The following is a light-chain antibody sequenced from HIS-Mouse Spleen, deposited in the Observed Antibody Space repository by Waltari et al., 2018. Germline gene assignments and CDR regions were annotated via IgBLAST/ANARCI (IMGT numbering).Light chain of an antibody. CDR1: ALPKKY. Sequence: SYELTQPPSVSVSPGQTARITCSGDALPKKYAYWYQQKSGQAPVLVIYEDGKRPSGSPEGCSGSSAGTMATLTISGAQVEDEADDYCYSTDSSGNHRVFGGGTKLTVL. J-gene: IGLJ2*01. CDR2: EDG. CDR3: YSTDSSGNHRV. V-gene: IGLV3-10*01.